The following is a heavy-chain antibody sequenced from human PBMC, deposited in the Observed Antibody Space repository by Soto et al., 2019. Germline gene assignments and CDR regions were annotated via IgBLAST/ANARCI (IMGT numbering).Heavy chain of an antibody. Sequence: ASVKVSCKASGYTFTSYGISWVRQAPGQGLEWMGWISAYNGNTNYAQKLQGRVTMTTDTSTSTAYMELRSLRSDDTAVYYCARDIGLLWFGEFPSSLLDYYYMDVWGKGTTVTVSS. CDR2: ISAYNGNT. CDR1: GYTFTSYG. D-gene: IGHD3-10*01. V-gene: IGHV1-18*01. CDR3: ARDIGLLWFGEFPSSLLDYYYMDV. J-gene: IGHJ6*03.